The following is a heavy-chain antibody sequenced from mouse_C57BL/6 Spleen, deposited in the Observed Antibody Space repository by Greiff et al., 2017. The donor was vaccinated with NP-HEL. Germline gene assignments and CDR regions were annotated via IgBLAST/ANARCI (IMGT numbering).Heavy chain of an antibody. Sequence: QVQLQQSGPELVKPGASVKISCKASGYTFTDYYINWVKQRPGQGLEWIGWIFPGSGSTYYNEKFKGQATLTVDKSSSTAYMLLSSLTSEDSAVYICARSGYYGSSGYFDYWGQGTTLTVSS. CDR2: IFPGSGST. D-gene: IGHD1-1*01. J-gene: IGHJ2*01. V-gene: IGHV1-75*01. CDR1: GYTFTDYY. CDR3: ARSGYYGSSGYFDY.